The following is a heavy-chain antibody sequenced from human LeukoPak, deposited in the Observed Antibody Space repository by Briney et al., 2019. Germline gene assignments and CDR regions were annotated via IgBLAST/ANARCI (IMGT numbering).Heavy chain of an antibody. Sequence: SQTLSLTCTVSGGSISSGDYYWSWIRQPPGKGLEWIGYIYYSGSTYYNPSLKSRVTISVDTSKNQFSLKLSSVTAADTAVYYCARVCGDYVIGFDYWGQGTLVTVSS. CDR2: IYYSGST. CDR1: GGSISSGDYY. J-gene: IGHJ4*02. CDR3: ARVCGDYVIGFDY. D-gene: IGHD4-17*01. V-gene: IGHV4-30-4*01.